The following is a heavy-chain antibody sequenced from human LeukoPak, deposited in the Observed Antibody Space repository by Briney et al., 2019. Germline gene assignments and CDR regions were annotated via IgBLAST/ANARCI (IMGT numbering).Heavy chain of an antibody. V-gene: IGHV4-34*01. CDR3: ADRRRYSYGLDY. Sequence: PSETLSLTCAVYGGSFSGYYWSWIRQPPGKGLEWIGEINHSGSTNYNPSLKSRVTISVDTSKNQFSLKLSSVTAADTAVYYCADRRRYSYGLDYWGREPWSPSPQ. CDR1: GGSFSGYY. D-gene: IGHD5-18*01. J-gene: IGHJ4*02. CDR2: INHSGST.